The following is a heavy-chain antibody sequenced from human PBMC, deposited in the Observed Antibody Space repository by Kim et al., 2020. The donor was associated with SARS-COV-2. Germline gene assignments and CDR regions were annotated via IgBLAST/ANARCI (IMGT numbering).Heavy chain of an antibody. D-gene: IGHD2-21*01. V-gene: IGHV4-34*01. J-gene: IGHJ4*02. Sequence: TNYNPSLKSRVTISVDTSKNQFSLKLSSVTAADTAVYYCASYNPYSGIDYWGQGTLVTVSS. CDR2: T. CDR3: ASYNPYSGIDY.